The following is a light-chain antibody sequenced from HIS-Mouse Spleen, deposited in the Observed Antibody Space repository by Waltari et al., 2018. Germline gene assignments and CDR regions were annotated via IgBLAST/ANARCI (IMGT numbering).Light chain of an antibody. V-gene: IGLV2-23*01. J-gene: IGLJ3*02. Sequence: QSALTQPASVSGSPGQSITIPCTGTSSDVGSYNLGSWYQQHPGKAPKPMIYEGSKRPSGVSNRFSGSKSGNTASLTISGLQAEDEADYYCCSYAGSSTLVFGGGTKLTVL. CDR3: CSYAGSSTLV. CDR1: SSDVGSYNL. CDR2: EGS.